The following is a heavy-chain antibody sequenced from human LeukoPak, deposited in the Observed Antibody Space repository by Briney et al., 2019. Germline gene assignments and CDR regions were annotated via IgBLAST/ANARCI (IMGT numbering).Heavy chain of an antibody. CDR2: IYYSGST. CDR3: ARGGRAAIDY. J-gene: IGHJ4*02. D-gene: IGHD2-15*01. Sequence: SETLSLTCTVSGGSISSYYWSWIRQPPGEGLEWIGYIYYSGSTNYNPSLKSRVTISVDTSKNQFSLKLSSVTAADTAVYYCARGGRAAIDYWGQGTLVTVSS. CDR1: GGSISSYY. V-gene: IGHV4-59*01.